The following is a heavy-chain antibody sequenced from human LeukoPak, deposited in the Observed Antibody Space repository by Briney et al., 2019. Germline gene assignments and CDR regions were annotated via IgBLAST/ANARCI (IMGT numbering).Heavy chain of an antibody. CDR1: GFTFSNYE. D-gene: IGHD6-13*01. CDR3: ARGTIAAAGYYYFDY. Sequence: GGSLRLSCAASGFTFSNYEMNWVRQAPGKGLEWVSYISSSGTIIYYADSVKGRFTISRDTAKNSLYLQMNSLRAEDTAVYYCARGTIAAAGYYYFDYWGQGTQVTVSS. CDR2: ISSSGTII. V-gene: IGHV3-48*03. J-gene: IGHJ4*02.